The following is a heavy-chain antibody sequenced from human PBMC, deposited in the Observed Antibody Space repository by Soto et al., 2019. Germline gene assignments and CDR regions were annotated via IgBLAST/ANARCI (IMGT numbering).Heavy chain of an antibody. CDR3: ARVSRYYDSSGYYDGWFDP. Sequence: SETLSLTCTVSGGSIISYYWSWIRQPPGKGLEWIGYIYYSGSTNYNPSLKSRVTISVDTSKNQFSLKLSSVTAADTAVYYCARVSRYYDSSGYYDGWFDPWGQGTLVTVSS. V-gene: IGHV4-59*01. J-gene: IGHJ5*02. D-gene: IGHD3-22*01. CDR1: GGSIISYY. CDR2: IYYSGST.